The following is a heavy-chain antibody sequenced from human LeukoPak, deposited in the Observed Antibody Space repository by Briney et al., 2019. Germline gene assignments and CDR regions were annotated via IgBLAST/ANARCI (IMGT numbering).Heavy chain of an antibody. CDR3: ARFTPAETIP. V-gene: IGHV3-7*03. J-gene: IGHJ5*02. Sequence: GSLRLSCAASGFFFSTYWMTWVRQAPGKGLEWVANIKQDGSEKYYVDSVKGRFTISRDNAKNSLYLQMNSLRAEDTAVYYCARFTPAETIPWGQGTLVTVSS. D-gene: IGHD1-1*01. CDR1: GFFFSTYW. CDR2: IKQDGSEK.